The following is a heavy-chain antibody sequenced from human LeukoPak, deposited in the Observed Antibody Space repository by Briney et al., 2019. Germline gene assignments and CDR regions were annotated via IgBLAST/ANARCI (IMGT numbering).Heavy chain of an antibody. V-gene: IGHV1-69*05. CDR1: GGTFSSYA. CDR3: ARDSGSYYVDWFDP. Sequence: ASVKVSCKASGGTFSSYAISWVRQAPGQGLEWMGGIIPIFGTANYAQKFQGRVTITTDESTSTAYMELSSLRSEDTAVYYCARDSGSYYVDWFDPWGQRTLVTVSS. CDR2: IIPIFGTA. D-gene: IGHD1-26*01. J-gene: IGHJ5*02.